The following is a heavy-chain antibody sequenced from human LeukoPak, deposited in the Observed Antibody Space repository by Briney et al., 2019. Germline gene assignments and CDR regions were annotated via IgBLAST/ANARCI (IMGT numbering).Heavy chain of an antibody. J-gene: IGHJ4*02. Sequence: GGSLRLSCAASGFTFSSYEMNWVRQAPGKGLEWVSYISSGGSTYYADSVRGRFTISRDNSKNTLYLQMNSLRAEDTAIYYCAKDLVTGSLDYWGQGTLVTVSS. CDR3: AKDLVTGSLDY. CDR2: ISSGGST. D-gene: IGHD3-10*01. V-gene: IGHV3-23*01. CDR1: GFTFSSYE.